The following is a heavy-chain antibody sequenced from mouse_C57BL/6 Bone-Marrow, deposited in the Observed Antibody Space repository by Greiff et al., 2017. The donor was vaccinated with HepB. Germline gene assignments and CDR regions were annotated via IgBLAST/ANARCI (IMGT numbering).Heavy chain of an antibody. CDR1: GFTFSDYG. CDR2: ISNLAYSI. J-gene: IGHJ4*01. V-gene: IGHV5-15*01. CDR3: ARDSNYCMDY. D-gene: IGHD2-5*01. Sequence: EVKLMESGGGLVQPGGSLKLSCAASGFTFSDYGMAWVRQAPRKGPEWVAFISNLAYSIYYADTVTGRFTISRENAKNTLYLEMSSLRSEDTTMYYCARDSNYCMDYWGQGTSVTVSS.